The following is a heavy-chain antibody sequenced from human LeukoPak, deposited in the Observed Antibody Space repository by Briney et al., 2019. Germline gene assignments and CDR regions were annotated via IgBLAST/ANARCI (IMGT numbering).Heavy chain of an antibody. V-gene: IGHV3-30*18. CDR1: GFTFSADG. J-gene: IGHJ3*02. CDR3: AKELGGHDALDI. CDR2: LSNGAKTK. Sequence: PGGSLRLSCAASGFTFSADGMHCGREAPGGGGGWVSALSNGAKTKAYADAVKGPYSLSRENSRNTLFVQRNIGRPEDTAVYFIAKELGGHDALDIWREGTMLSVCS. D-gene: IGHD2-15*01.